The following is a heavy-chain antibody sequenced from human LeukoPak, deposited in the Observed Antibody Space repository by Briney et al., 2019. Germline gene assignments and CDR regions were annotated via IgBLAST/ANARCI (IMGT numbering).Heavy chain of an antibody. CDR2: IYYSGST. CDR3: ARGPAWTYSGYDYDFDY. J-gene: IGHJ4*02. D-gene: IGHD5-12*01. Sequence: SETLSLTCTVSGGSISSYYWSWIRQPPGKGLEWIGYIYYSGSTNYNPSLKSRVTISVDTSKNQFSLKLSSVTAADTAVYYCARGPAWTYSGYDYDFDYWGQGTLVTVSS. CDR1: GGSISSYY. V-gene: IGHV4-59*01.